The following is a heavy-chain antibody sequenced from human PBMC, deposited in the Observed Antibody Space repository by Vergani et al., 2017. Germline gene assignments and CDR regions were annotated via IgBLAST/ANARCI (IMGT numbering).Heavy chain of an antibody. CDR2: ISSSSSTI. Sequence: EVQLVESGGGLVQPGGSLRLSCAASGFTFSSYSMNWVRQAPGKGLEWVSYISSSSSTIYYADSVKGQFTISRDNAKDLLYLQMNSLRAEDTAVYYCARGIGLYYDILTGAGGVDYWGQGTLVTVSS. J-gene: IGHJ4*02. D-gene: IGHD3-9*01. CDR3: ARGIGLYYDILTGAGGVDY. CDR1: GFTFSSYS. V-gene: IGHV3-48*04.